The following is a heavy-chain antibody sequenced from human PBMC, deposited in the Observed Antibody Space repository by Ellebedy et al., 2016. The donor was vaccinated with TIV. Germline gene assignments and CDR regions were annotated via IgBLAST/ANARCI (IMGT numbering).Heavy chain of an antibody. V-gene: IGHV1-18*01. Sequence: ASVKVSXXASGYTFTSYGISWVRQAPGQGLEWMGWISAYNGNTNYAQKLQGRVTMTTDTSTSTAYMELRSLRSDDTAVYYCARVMDTAMVYDYWGQGTLVTVSS. J-gene: IGHJ4*02. CDR2: ISAYNGNT. CDR3: ARVMDTAMVYDY. CDR1: GYTFTSYG. D-gene: IGHD5-18*01.